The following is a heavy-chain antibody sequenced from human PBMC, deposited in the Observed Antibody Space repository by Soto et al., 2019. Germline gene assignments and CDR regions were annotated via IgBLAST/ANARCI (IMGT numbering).Heavy chain of an antibody. CDR1: GFSFNNYG. Sequence: HPGGSLRLSCAASGFSFNNYGMHWVRQAPGKGLEWVAVILFDGSDNWYADSVKGRFTISRDNSKNTLYLHMNSLTAEDTAVYYCVKDMGYCSGGSCYWGTYFYYYMGVWGKGTTVTVSS. V-gene: IGHV3-30*18. CDR2: ILFDGSDN. D-gene: IGHD2-15*01. J-gene: IGHJ6*03. CDR3: VKDMGYCSGGSCYWGTYFYYYMGV.